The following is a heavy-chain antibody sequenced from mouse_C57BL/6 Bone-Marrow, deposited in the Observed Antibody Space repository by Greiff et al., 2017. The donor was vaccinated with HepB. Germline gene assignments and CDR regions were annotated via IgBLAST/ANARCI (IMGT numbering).Heavy chain of an antibody. V-gene: IGHV1-76*01. CDR1: GYTFTDYY. D-gene: IGHD2-3*01. J-gene: IGHJ2*01. CDR2: IYPGSGNT. CDR3: ARSWLLRSFYYFDY. Sequence: QVQLQQSGAELVRPGASVKLSCKASGYTFTDYYINWVKQRPGQGLEWIARIYPGSGNTYYNEKFKGKATLTAEKSSSTAYMQLSSLTSEDSAVYFCARSWLLRSFYYFDYWGQGTTLTVSS.